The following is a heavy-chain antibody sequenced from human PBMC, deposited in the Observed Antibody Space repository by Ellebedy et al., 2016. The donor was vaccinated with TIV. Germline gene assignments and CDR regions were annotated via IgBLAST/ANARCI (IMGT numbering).Heavy chain of an antibody. CDR3: VRAQPRDTEPFDY. J-gene: IGHJ4*02. CDR2: ISSSSSSYI. D-gene: IGHD5-18*01. Sequence: GGSLRLSXAASGFTFSSYSMNWVRQAPGKGLEWVSSISSSSSSYIYYADSVKGRFTISRDNAKNSLYLQMNSLRAEDTAVYYCVRAQPRDTEPFDYWGQGTLVTVSS. CDR1: GFTFSSYS. V-gene: IGHV3-21*01.